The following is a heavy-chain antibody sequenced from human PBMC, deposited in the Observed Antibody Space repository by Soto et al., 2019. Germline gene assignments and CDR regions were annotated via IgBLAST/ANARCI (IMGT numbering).Heavy chain of an antibody. Sequence: QLHLVQSGAVGKKPGASVTVSCSASGYPVTAYYMHWVRQAPGRGLEWMGGINPATGAAKYTQTFQGRVTTNRDTSTSTVFMELGRLTSEDTAVFYYERGGGVGVAGSAAFDMWGQGTLVTVSS. V-gene: IGHV1-2*02. J-gene: IGHJ3*02. CDR2: INPATGAA. CDR1: GYPVTAYY. D-gene: IGHD3-3*01. CDR3: ERGGGVGVAGSAAFDM.